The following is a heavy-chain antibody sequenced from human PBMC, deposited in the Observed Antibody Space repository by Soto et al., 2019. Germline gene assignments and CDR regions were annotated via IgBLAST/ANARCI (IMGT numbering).Heavy chain of an antibody. V-gene: IGHV4-4*07. CDR2: IYTSGST. J-gene: IGHJ4*02. CDR3: ASMGIISSGWYDY. D-gene: IGHD6-19*01. CDR1: GGSISSYY. Sequence: PSETLSLTCTVSGGSISSYYWSWIRQPAGKGVEWSGRIYTSGSTNYSPSPKSRVTMSVDTSKNQFSLKLSSVTAADTAVYYCASMGIISSGWYDYWGQGTLVTVS.